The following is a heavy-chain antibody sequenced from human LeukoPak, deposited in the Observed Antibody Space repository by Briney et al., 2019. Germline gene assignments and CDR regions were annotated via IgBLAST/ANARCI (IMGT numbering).Heavy chain of an antibody. CDR2: IIPIFGTA. CDR3: ARDLDYYGSGSYYFDY. CDR1: GGTFSSYA. J-gene: IGHJ4*02. Sequence: SVKVSCKASGGTFSSYAISWVRQAPGPGLEWMGRIIPIFGTANYAQKFQGRVTITTDESTSTAYMELSSLRSEDTAVYYCARDLDYYGSGSYYFDYWGQGTLVTVSS. V-gene: IGHV1-69*05. D-gene: IGHD3-10*01.